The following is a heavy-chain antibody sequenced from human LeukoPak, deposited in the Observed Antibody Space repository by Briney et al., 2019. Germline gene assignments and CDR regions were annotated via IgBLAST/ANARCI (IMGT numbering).Heavy chain of an antibody. Sequence: GGSVRLSCAASGFTFSSYAVHWVRQAPGKVLEWVAFISNDGSNRYYADSVKGRFTISRDNSKNTLYLQMNSLRAEDTAVYYCARGALTKVWGRKKGTDVWGKGTTVTVSA. CDR2: ISNDGSNR. J-gene: IGHJ6*04. V-gene: IGHV3-30*04. CDR3: ARGALTKVWGRKKGTDV. D-gene: IGHD3-16*01. CDR1: GFTFSSYA.